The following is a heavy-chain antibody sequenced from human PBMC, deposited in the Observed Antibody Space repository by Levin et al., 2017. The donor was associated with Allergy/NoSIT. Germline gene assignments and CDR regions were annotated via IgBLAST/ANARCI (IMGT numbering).Heavy chain of an antibody. CDR3: ARLVCSSTSCYSHYYYYYYMDV. D-gene: IGHD2-2*02. V-gene: IGHV4-39*01. J-gene: IGHJ6*03. Sequence: SETLSLTCTVSGGSISSSSYYWGWIRQPPGKGLEWIGSIYYSGSTYYNPSLKSRVTISVDTSKNQFSLKLSSVTAADTAVYYCARLVCSSTSCYSHYYYYYYMDVWGKGTTVTVSS. CDR1: GGSISSSSYY. CDR2: IYYSGST.